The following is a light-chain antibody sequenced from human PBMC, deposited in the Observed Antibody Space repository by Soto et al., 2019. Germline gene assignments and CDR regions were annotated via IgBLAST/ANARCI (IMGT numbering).Light chain of an antibody. CDR3: QQYGRSPFT. J-gene: IGKJ3*01. Sequence: EIVLTQSPGTLSLSPGERATLSCRASQSVSSSYLAWYQQKPGQAPRLLIYGASSRATGIPGRFSGSGSGTDFTLTISRLEPEDFAVYYCQQYGRSPFTLGPGTKVDSK. CDR2: GAS. V-gene: IGKV3-20*01. CDR1: QSVSSSY.